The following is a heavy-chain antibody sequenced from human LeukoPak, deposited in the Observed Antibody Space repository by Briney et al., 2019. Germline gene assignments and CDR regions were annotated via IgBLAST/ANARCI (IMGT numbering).Heavy chain of an antibody. CDR3: ATRSTGVAATFDC. CDR1: GGSFSGYY. V-gene: IGHV4-34*01. D-gene: IGHD2-15*01. Sequence: PSETLSLTCAIYGGSFSGYYWSWIRQPPGKGLEWIGEINHSGSTNYNPSLKSRVTISVDTSKNQFSLKLRSVTAADTAVYYCATRSTGVAATFDCWGQGALVTVSS. J-gene: IGHJ4*02. CDR2: INHSGST.